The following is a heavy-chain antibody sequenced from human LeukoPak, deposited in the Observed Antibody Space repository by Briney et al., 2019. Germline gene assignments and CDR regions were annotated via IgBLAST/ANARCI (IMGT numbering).Heavy chain of an antibody. D-gene: IGHD1-26*01. CDR3: ARGLSGSYYYFDY. Sequence: GGSLRLSCAASRFTFSDYYMSWIRQAPGKGLEWVSYISSRGSTIYYADSVKVRFTISRDNSKNTLYLQMNSLRAEDTAVYYCARGLSGSYYYFDYWGQGTLVTVSS. CDR2: ISSRGSTI. J-gene: IGHJ4*02. V-gene: IGHV3-11*01. CDR1: RFTFSDYY.